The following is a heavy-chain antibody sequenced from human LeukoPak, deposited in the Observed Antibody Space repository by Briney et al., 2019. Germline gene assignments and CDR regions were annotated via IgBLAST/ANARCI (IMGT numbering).Heavy chain of an antibody. V-gene: IGHV1-8*01. Sequence: ASVKVSCKASGYTFTSYDINWVRQATGQGLEWMGWMNPNSGNTGYAQKFQGRVTMTRNTSISTAYMELGSLRSEDTAVHYCAREPVVSAVSGPKDAFDIWGQGTMVTVSS. D-gene: IGHD2-2*01. CDR1: GYTFTSYD. CDR2: MNPNSGNT. J-gene: IGHJ3*02. CDR3: AREPVVSAVSGPKDAFDI.